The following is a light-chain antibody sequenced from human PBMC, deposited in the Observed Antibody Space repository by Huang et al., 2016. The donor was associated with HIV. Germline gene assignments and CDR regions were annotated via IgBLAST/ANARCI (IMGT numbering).Light chain of an antibody. V-gene: IGKV1-39*01. CDR2: DAS. CDR1: QSISSY. Sequence: DMQMTQSPSSLSASVGDRVTITCRASQSISSYLNWYQQRPGKAPKLLIYDASSLQSGVPSRFSGSGSGTDFTLTISSLQPEDFATYYCQQSYSPLTFGGGTKVEIK. J-gene: IGKJ4*01. CDR3: QQSYSPLT.